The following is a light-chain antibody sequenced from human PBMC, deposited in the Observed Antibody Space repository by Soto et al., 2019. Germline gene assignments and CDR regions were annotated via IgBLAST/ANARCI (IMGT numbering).Light chain of an antibody. V-gene: IGKV3-15*01. CDR1: QSVSTN. CDR3: QQDHNWPPYT. CDR2: GAS. J-gene: IGKJ2*01. Sequence: EIVMTQSPATLSVSPGERATLSCRASQSVSTNLAWYQQKPGQAPRLLMYGASTRATGIPARFSGSGSGTEFTLTISSLQSEDFAVYYCQQDHNWPPYTFDQGTKLEIK.